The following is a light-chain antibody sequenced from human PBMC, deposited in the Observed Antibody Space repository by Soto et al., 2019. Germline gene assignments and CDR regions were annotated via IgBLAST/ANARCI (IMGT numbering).Light chain of an antibody. V-gene: IGKV3-15*01. J-gene: IGKJ2*01. Sequence: EMVMTQSPATLSVSPGERAIVSCRATQSLSSDLAWYQQRPGQAPRLLSFGASTRATGIPARFSGSGSGTEFTLTVSSLQSEDFAIYYCQQYNNWPPTFGQGTKLEIK. CDR1: QSLSSD. CDR3: QQYNNWPPT. CDR2: GAS.